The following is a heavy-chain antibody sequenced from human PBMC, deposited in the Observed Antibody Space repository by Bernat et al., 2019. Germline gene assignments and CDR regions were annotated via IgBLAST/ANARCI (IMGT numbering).Heavy chain of an antibody. D-gene: IGHD3-10*01. Sequence: EVQLVESGGGLVQPGGSLRLSCVASGFTFRNYDMHWVRQGTGKGLEWVSAIGTAGKTYYPASVKGLFTISRENVKNSVYLQMNSLIAGDTAVYYCVRDLRGENVFDIWGQVTMVTGPS. CDR3: VRDLRGENVFDI. J-gene: IGHJ3*02. CDR2: IGTAGKT. V-gene: IGHV3-13*01. CDR1: GFTFRNYD.